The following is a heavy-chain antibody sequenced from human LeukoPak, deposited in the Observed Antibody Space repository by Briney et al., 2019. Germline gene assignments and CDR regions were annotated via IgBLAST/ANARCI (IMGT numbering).Heavy chain of an antibody. V-gene: IGHV4-61*02. CDR3: ARDHEYDSSGYYPDY. J-gene: IGHJ4*02. D-gene: IGHD3-22*01. CDR2: IYTSGST. CDR1: GGSISSGSYY. Sequence: KTSQTLSLTCTVSGGSISSGSYYWSWIRQPAGKGLEWIGRIYTSGSTNYNPSLKSRVTMSVDTSKNQFSLKLSSVTAADTAVYYCARDHEYDSSGYYPDYWGQGTLVTVSS.